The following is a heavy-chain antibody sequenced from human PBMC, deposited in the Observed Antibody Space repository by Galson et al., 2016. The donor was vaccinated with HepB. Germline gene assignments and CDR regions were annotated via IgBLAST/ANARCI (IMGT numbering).Heavy chain of an antibody. CDR3: ARAKAVVGTFYYHHAMDV. V-gene: IGHV4-34*01. CDR2: IKHRANT. Sequence: SETLSLTCAVYGGSFSGYSWTWISQPPRKGLEWIADIKHRANTNYNPFLKSRVTMSVDTSKNQFSLKLSSVTAADTAVYYCARAKAVVGTFYYHHAMDVWGQGTTVTVSS. D-gene: IGHD6-19*01. J-gene: IGHJ6*02. CDR1: GGSFSGYS.